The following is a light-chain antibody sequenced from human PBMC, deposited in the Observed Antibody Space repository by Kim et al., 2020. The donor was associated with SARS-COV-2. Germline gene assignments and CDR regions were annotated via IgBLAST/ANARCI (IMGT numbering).Light chain of an antibody. CDR1: SGSVSTSYY. Sequence: QTVVTQESSLSVSPGGTVTLTCGLSSGSVSTSYYPSWYQQTPGQAPRTLIYTTNTRSSGVPDRFSGSILGNKAALTITGAQADDECDYYCVLFMGSGIWVFGGGTKLTVL. CDR2: TTN. J-gene: IGLJ3*02. V-gene: IGLV8-61*01. CDR3: VLFMGSGIWV.